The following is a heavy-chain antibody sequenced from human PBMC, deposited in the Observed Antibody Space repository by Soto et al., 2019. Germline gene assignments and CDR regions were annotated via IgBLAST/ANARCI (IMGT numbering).Heavy chain of an antibody. D-gene: IGHD4-17*01. V-gene: IGHV3-30*18. Sequence: QVQLVESGGGVVQPGRSLRLSCAASGFTFSSYGMHWVRQAPGKGLEWVAVISYDGSNKYYADSVKGRFTISRDNSKNTMYRQMNSLRSEDTAVYYCAKEGPDGDYIFVSAFDIWGQGTMVTVSS. CDR3: AKEGPDGDYIFVSAFDI. J-gene: IGHJ3*02. CDR2: ISYDGSNK. CDR1: GFTFSSYG.